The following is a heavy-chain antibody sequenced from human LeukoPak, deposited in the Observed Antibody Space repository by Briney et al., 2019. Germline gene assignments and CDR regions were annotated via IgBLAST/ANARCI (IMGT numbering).Heavy chain of an antibody. CDR3: ARDIDY. V-gene: IGHV3-74*01. CDR1: GFTFSSFW. Sequence: GGSLRLSCAASGFTFSSFWMNWVREAPGKGLVWVSRITSDGRGTTYADSVKGRFTSSRDNAKNTLYLQMNSLRAEDTAVYYCARDIDYWGQGTLVTVSS. J-gene: IGHJ4*02. CDR2: ITSDGRGT.